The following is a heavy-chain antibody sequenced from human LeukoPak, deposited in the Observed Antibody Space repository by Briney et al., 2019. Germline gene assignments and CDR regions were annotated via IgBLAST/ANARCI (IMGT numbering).Heavy chain of an antibody. D-gene: IGHD3-22*01. V-gene: IGHV4-59*11. Sequence: PSETLSLTCTVSGVSISGHSWSWSRQPPGNGLEWIGFVYYSGRTRYNPSLHSRVTISADTSKDHLSLKLTSVTAADTAVYYCARLLDNDSSGDPDTFDMWGQGIKVTVSS. CDR3: ARLLDNDSSGDPDTFDM. CDR1: GVSISGHS. CDR2: VYYSGRT. J-gene: IGHJ3*02.